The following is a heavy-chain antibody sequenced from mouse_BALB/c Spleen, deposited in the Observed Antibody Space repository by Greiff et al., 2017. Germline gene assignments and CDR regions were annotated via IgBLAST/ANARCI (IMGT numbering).Heavy chain of an antibody. CDR3: ARSSYGNLPYWYFDV. D-gene: IGHD2-10*01. CDR1: GDSITSGY. Sequence: VKLVESGPSLVKPSQTLSLTCSVTGDSITSGYWNWIRKFPGNKLEYMGYISYSGSTYYNPSLKSRLSITRDTSKNQYYLQLNSVTTEDTATYYCARSSYGNLPYWYFDVWGAGTTVTVSS. J-gene: IGHJ1*01. V-gene: IGHV3-8*02. CDR2: ISYSGST.